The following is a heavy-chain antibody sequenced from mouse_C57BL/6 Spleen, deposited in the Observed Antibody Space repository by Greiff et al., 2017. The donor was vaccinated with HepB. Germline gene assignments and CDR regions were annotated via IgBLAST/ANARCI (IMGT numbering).Heavy chain of an antibody. V-gene: IGHV5-6*02. CDR2: ISSGGSYT. CDR1: GFTFSSYG. D-gene: IGHD2-2*01. J-gene: IGHJ2*01. CDR3: ASFYGSYYFDY. Sequence: DVKLQESGGDLVKPGGSLKLSCAASGFTFSSYGMSWVRQTPDKRLEWVATISSGGSYTYYPDSVKGRFTISRDNAKNTLYLQMSSLKSEDTAMYYCASFYGSYYFDYWGQGTTLTVSS.